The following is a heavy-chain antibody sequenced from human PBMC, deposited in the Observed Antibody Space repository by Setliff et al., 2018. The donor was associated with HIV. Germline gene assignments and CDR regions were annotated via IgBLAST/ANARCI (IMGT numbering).Heavy chain of an antibody. CDR1: GGSISSSSYY. CDR2: IYYSGST. V-gene: IGHV4-39*01. J-gene: IGHJ1*01. Sequence: PSETLSLTCTVSGGSISSSSYYWGWIRQPPGKGLEWIGSIYYSGSTYYNPSLKTRVTISVDTSKNQFSLKLRSVTAADTAVYYCARLGRAGRYFQHWGQGTLVTVSS. CDR3: ARLGRAGRYFQH.